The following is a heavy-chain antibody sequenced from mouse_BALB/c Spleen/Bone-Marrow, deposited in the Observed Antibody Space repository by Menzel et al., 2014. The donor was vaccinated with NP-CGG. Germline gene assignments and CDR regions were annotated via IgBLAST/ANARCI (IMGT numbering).Heavy chain of an antibody. D-gene: IGHD2-14*01. CDR2: IWDGGST. Sequence: VQLQQSGPGLVAPSQSLSIPCTVSGFSLTDYGVSWIRQPPGKGLEWLGVIWDGGSTYYNSALKSRLSISKDNSKSQVFLKMNSLQTDDTAMYYCAKHEDRYDWFAYWGQGTLVTVSA. CDR3: AKHEDRYDWFAY. CDR1: GFSLTDYG. J-gene: IGHJ3*01. V-gene: IGHV2-6-5*01.